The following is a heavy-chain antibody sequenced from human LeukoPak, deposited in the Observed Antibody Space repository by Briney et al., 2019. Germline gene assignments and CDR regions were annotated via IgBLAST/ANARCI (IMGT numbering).Heavy chain of an antibody. V-gene: IGHV3-7*01. J-gene: IGHJ6*02. D-gene: IGHD6-13*01. CDR2: IKQDGSEK. Sequence: PGGSLRLSCAASGFTFSSYWMSWVRQAPGKGLEWVANIKQDGSEKYYVDSVKGRFTISRDNAKNSLYLQMNSLRAEDTAVYYCARGTQQLVAYYYYGMDVWGQGTTVTVSS. CDR3: ARGTQQLVAYYYYGMDV. CDR1: GFTFSSYW.